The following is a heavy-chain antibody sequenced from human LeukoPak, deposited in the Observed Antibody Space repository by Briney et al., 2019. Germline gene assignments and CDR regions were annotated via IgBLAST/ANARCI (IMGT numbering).Heavy chain of an antibody. D-gene: IGHD3-10*01. CDR2: IHYSGST. J-gene: IGHJ5*02. Sequence: SETLSVTCIVSGGSIRTSSYYWGWIRQTPGKGLEWIGSIHYSGSTYYNPSLKSRVTISVETSQFSLNLMSVTPADTAMYYCARDNAASYYSWFGTWGQGIMVTVSS. CDR1: GGSIRTSSYY. V-gene: IGHV4-39*07. CDR3: ARDNAASYYSWFGT.